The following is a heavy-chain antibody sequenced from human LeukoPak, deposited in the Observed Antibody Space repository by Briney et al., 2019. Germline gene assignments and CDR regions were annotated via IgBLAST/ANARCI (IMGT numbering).Heavy chain of an antibody. CDR1: GYTFTGYG. V-gene: IGHV1-18*01. D-gene: IGHD6-19*01. J-gene: IGHJ5*02. CDR3: ARDPGSFLSGSGWLNWFEP. Sequence: ASVKVSCKASGYTFTGYGINWVRQAPGQGLEWMGWISGYNEKTNYAQKFQGRVTMTTDTSTSTAYMELRRLRSDDTAVYYCARDPGSFLSGSGWLNWFEPWGQGTLVTVSS. CDR2: ISGYNEKT.